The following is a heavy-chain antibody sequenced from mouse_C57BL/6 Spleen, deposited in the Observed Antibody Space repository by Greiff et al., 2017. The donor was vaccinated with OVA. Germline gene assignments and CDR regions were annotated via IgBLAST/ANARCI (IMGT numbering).Heavy chain of an antibody. V-gene: IGHV10-3*01. CDR2: IRSKSSNYAT. D-gene: IGHD1-1*01. Sequence: EAGGGLVQPKGSLKLSCAASGFTFNTYAMHWVRQAPGKGLEWVARIRSKSSNYATYYADSVKDRFTISRDDSQSMLYLQMNNLKTEDTAMYYCVREEVYYYGSSYGFAYWGQGTLVTVSA. J-gene: IGHJ3*01. CDR3: VREEVYYYGSSYGFAY. CDR1: GFTFNTYA.